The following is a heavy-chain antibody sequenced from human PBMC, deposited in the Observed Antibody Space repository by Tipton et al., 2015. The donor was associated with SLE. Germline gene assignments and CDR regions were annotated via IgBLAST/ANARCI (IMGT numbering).Heavy chain of an antibody. V-gene: IGHV4-39*02. D-gene: IGHD1-26*01. J-gene: IGHJ3*02. CDR1: GGSISSGSYY. CDR2: IYYSGST. Sequence: TLSLTCTVSGGSISSGSYYWGWIRQPPGKGLEWIGNIYYSGSTYYNPSLKSRVVISVETSKNQFSLKLSSVTAADTAVYYCARERSVVGAPGDAFDIWGQGTIVTASS. CDR3: ARERSVVGAPGDAFDI.